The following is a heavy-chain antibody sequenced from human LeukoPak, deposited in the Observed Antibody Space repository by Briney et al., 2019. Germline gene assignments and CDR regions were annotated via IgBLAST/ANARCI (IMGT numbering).Heavy chain of an antibody. Sequence: GGSLRLSXAASGFTFSSYEMNWVCQAPGKGLEWVSYISSSGSTIYYADSVKGRFTISRDNAKNSLYLQMNSLRAEDTAVYYCARDEYGGNSGSAWYLDLWGRGTLVTVSS. CDR1: GFTFSSYE. J-gene: IGHJ2*01. V-gene: IGHV3-48*03. CDR2: ISSSGSTI. D-gene: IGHD4-23*01. CDR3: ARDEYGGNSGSAWYLDL.